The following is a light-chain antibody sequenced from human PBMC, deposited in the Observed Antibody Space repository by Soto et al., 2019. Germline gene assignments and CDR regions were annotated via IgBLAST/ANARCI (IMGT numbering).Light chain of an antibody. CDR3: QESYSSPYF. Sequence: DIRLTQSPASLSASVGDRVSITCRTSRSISRYLNWYQQKLGKAHQLLIYGASTLQGGVPSRFSGSGSGTDFPLTISGLQPEDFATSYGQESYSSPYFFGEGTKLEMK. J-gene: IGKJ2*01. CDR2: GAS. CDR1: RSISRY. V-gene: IGKV1-39*01.